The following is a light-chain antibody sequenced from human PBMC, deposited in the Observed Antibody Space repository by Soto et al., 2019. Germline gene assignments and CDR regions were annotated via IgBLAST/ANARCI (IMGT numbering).Light chain of an antibody. CDR1: YSNIGSNT. CDR2: STD. Sequence: QPVLTQPPSASGTPGQRVTISCSGSYSNIGSNTVNWYQHLPGTAPKLLIYSTDQRPSGVPGRFSGSKSGTSASLAISGLQSDDEADYYCAAWDDNLNGLVFGGGTQLTVL. CDR3: AAWDDNLNGLV. V-gene: IGLV1-44*01. J-gene: IGLJ7*01.